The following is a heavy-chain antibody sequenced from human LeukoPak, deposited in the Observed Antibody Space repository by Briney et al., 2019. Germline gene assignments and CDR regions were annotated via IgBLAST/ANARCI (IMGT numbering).Heavy chain of an antibody. CDR1: GFTFSSYS. D-gene: IGHD6-13*01. V-gene: IGHV3-21*01. CDR2: ISSSSSYI. J-gene: IGHJ1*01. CDR3: ARYSSSWSAYFQH. Sequence: GGSLRLSCAASGFTFSSYSMNWVRQAPGKGLEWVSSISSSSSYIYYADSVKGRFTISRDNAKNSLYLQMNSLRAEDTAVYYCARYSSSWSAYFQHWGQGTLVTVSS.